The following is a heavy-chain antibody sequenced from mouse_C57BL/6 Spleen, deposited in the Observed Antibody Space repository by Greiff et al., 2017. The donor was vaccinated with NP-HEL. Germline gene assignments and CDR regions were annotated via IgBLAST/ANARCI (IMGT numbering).Heavy chain of an antibody. CDR3: ARRGYSNYGLYYFDY. CDR1: GYTFTTYP. J-gene: IGHJ2*01. Sequence: LVESGAELVKPGASVKMSCKASGYTFTTYPIEWMKQNHGKSLEWIGNFHPYNDDTKYNEKFKGKATLTVEKSSSTVYLALSRLTSDDSAVFYCARRGYSNYGLYYFDYWGQGTTLTVSS. CDR2: FHPYNDDT. V-gene: IGHV1-47*01. D-gene: IGHD2-5*01.